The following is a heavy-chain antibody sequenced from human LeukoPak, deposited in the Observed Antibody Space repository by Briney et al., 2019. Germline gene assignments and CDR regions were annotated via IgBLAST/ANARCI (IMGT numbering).Heavy chain of an antibody. Sequence: GGSLRLSCAASGFTFSTYAMSWVRQAPGKGLEWVSAISGSGGSTYYADSVKGRFTISRDNSKNTLYLQMNSLRAEDTAVYYCAKVGWSGYEFDYWGQGTLSPSPQ. V-gene: IGHV3-23*01. CDR3: AKVGWSGYEFDY. CDR2: ISGSGGST. CDR1: GFTFSTYA. J-gene: IGHJ4*02. D-gene: IGHD3-3*01.